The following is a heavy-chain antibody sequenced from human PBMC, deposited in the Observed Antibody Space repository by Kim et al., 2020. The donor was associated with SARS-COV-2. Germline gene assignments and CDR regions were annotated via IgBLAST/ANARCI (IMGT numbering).Heavy chain of an antibody. CDR3: ARLGSSSWYRGNWFDP. V-gene: IGHV4-39*01. D-gene: IGHD6-13*01. Sequence: SETLSLTCTVSGGSISSSSYYWGWIRQPPGKGLEWIGSIYYSGSTYYNPSLKSRVTISVDTSKNQFSLKLSSVTAADTAVYYCARLGSSSWYRGNWFDPWGQGTLVTVSS. J-gene: IGHJ5*02. CDR2: IYYSGST. CDR1: GGSISSSSYY.